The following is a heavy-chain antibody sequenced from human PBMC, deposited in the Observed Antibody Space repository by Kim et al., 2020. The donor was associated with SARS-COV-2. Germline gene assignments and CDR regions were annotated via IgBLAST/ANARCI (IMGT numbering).Heavy chain of an antibody. J-gene: IGHJ6*02. CDR1: GYTFTSYY. V-gene: IGHV1-46*01. CDR3: AREVVGGSSSWSLGDYYYYGMDV. CDR2: INPSGGST. Sequence: ASVKVSCKASGYTFTSYYMHWVRQAPGQGLEWMGIINPSGGSTSYAQKFQGRVTMTRDTSTSTVYMELSSLRSEDTAVYYCAREVVGGSSSWSLGDYYYYGMDVWGQGTTVTVSS. D-gene: IGHD6-13*01.